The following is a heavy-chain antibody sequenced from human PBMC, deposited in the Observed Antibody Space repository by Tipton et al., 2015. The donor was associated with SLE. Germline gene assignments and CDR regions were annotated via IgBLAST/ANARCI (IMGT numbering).Heavy chain of an antibody. V-gene: IGHV4-59*01. CDR2: IYYSGST. CDR1: GGSISSYY. Sequence: TLSLTCAVYGGSISSYYWSWIRQPPGKGLEWIGYIYYSGSTNYNPSLKSRVTISVDTSKNQFSLKLSSVTAADTAVYYCARGGGVALDFDYWGQGTLVTVSS. D-gene: IGHD2-15*01. J-gene: IGHJ4*02. CDR3: ARGGGVALDFDY.